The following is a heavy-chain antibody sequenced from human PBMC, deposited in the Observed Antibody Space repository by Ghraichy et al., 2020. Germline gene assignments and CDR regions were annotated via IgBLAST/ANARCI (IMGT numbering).Heavy chain of an antibody. CDR3: ARGVTRYNWNYSKGDYFDY. V-gene: IGHV3-21*01. CDR1: GFTFSSYS. CDR2: ISSSSSYI. D-gene: IGHD1-7*01. Sequence: GGSLRLSCAASGFTFSSYSMNWVRQAPGKGLEWVSSISSSSSYIYYADSVKGRFTISRDNAKNSLYLQMNSLRAEDTAVYYCARGVTRYNWNYSKGDYFDYWGQGTLVTVSS. J-gene: IGHJ4*02.